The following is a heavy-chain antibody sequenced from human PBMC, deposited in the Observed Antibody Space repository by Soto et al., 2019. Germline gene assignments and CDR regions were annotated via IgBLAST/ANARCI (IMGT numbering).Heavy chain of an antibody. D-gene: IGHD5-12*01. V-gene: IGHV3-66*01. CDR1: GFSVSNNY. J-gene: IGHJ3*01. Sequence: QLVESGGGLVQPGGSLRLSCAASGFSVSNNYMKWVRQAPGKGLEWVSLIYSGGSTYYADSVKGRFTISIDNSKNTLFLQMNSLRVEDTAVYYCARDRGYRWGQGTMVTVSS. CDR3: ARDRGYR. CDR2: IYSGGST.